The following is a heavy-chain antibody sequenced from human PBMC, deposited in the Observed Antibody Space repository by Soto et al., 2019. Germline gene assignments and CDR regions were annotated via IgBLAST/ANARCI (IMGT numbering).Heavy chain of an antibody. CDR2: IYYSGST. D-gene: IGHD3-10*01. Sequence: QVQLQESGPGLVKPSQTLSLTCTVSGGSISSGGYYWSWIRQHPGKGLEWIGYIYYSGSTYYNPSPKSRVTISVDTSKNQFSLKLSSVTAADTAVYYCARAPRRYGSGPVDYWGQGTLVTVSS. V-gene: IGHV4-31*03. J-gene: IGHJ4*02. CDR1: GGSISSGGYY. CDR3: ARAPRRYGSGPVDY.